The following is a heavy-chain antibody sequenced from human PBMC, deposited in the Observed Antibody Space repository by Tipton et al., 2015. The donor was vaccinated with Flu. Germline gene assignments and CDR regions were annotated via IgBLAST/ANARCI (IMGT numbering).Heavy chain of an antibody. CDR2: IYNSGST. CDR1: GYSISSGYY. J-gene: IGHJ4*02. V-gene: IGHV4-38-2*01. Sequence: TLSLTCAVSGYSISSGYYWGWVRQPPGKGVEWIGSIYNSGSTYYNPSLKSRVTISVDTSKNQFSLKLSSVTAADTAVYYCARRGYSYGWVDYWGQGTLVTVSS. CDR3: ARRGYSYGWVDY. D-gene: IGHD5-18*01.